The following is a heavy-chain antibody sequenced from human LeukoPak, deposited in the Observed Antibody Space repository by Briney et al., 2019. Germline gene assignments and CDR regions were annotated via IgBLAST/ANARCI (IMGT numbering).Heavy chain of an antibody. CDR2: ISINGGST. CDR3: ARAAAKRITIFGVVGAFDC. V-gene: IGHV3-64*01. Sequence: HPGGSLRLSCAASGFTFSSYAMHWVRQAPGKGLECVSDISINGGSTYNANSVRGRFTISRDTTKNTLYLQMGSLRAEDMAVYYCARAAAKRITIFGVVGAFDCWGEGTLVTVSS. J-gene: IGHJ4*02. CDR1: GFTFSSYA. D-gene: IGHD3-3*01.